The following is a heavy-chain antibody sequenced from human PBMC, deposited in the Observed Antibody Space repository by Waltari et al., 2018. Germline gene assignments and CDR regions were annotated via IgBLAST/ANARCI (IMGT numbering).Heavy chain of an antibody. CDR2: IDPSDSYT. CDR3: ARTSTRDFYYMDV. V-gene: IGHV5-10-1*01. Sequence: EVQLVQSGAEVKKPGESLRISCEGSGYDFSTYWITWVRHMPGKGLEWMGWIDPSDSYTNYSPSFRGHVTISVDRSISTAYIQWSGLRASDTAIYYCARTSTRDFYYMDVWGKGTTVTVSS. CDR1: GYDFSTYW. J-gene: IGHJ6*03. D-gene: IGHD1-1*01.